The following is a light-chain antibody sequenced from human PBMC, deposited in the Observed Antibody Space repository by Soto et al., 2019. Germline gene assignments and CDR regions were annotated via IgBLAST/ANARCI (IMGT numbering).Light chain of an antibody. CDR3: QQYNDWPLT. J-gene: IGKJ1*01. Sequence: EVVMTQSPVTLSVSPGERATLSCRASQSVRSNLAWYQQKPGQAPRLLIYGTSIRASGIPARFSGSGSGTDFTLTINSLQSEDFAVYCCQQYNDWPLTFGQGTKVDIK. CDR1: QSVRSN. CDR2: GTS. V-gene: IGKV3D-15*01.